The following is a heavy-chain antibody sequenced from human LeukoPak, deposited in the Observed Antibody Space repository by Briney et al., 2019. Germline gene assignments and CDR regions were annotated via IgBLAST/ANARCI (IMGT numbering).Heavy chain of an antibody. CDR2: FYSGGST. D-gene: IGHD6-19*01. J-gene: IGHJ4*02. Sequence: GGSLRLSCAASGFTVSSDYMNWVRQAPGKGLEWVSVFYSGGSTYYADSVKGRFTISRDSSKNTLYLQMNSLRAEDTAVYYCARGRSFSSGWYAYYFDYWGQGTLVTVSS. CDR1: GFTVSSDY. CDR3: ARGRSFSSGWYAYYFDY. V-gene: IGHV3-53*01.